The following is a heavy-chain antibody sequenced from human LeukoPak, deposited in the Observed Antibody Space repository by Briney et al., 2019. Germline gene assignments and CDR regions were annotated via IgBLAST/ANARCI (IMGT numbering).Heavy chain of an antibody. V-gene: IGHV3-21*04. CDR3: ARYLPMAGAESPLFDY. J-gene: IGHJ4*02. CDR2: ISSSSSYI. D-gene: IGHD5-24*01. Sequence: GGSLRLSCAASGFTFSSYSMNWVRQAPGKGLEWVSSISSSSSYIYYADSVKGRFTISRDNSKNTLYLQMNSLRAEDTAIYYCARYLPMAGAESPLFDYWGQGTLVTVSS. CDR1: GFTFSSYS.